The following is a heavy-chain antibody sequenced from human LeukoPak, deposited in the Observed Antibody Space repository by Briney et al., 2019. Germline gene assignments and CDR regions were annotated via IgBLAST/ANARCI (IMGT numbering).Heavy chain of an antibody. Sequence: PSQTLSLTCTVSGGSISSGSYYWSWIRQPAGKGLEWIGSIYYSGSTNYNPSLKSRATISVDTSKNQFSLKLSSVTAADTAVYYCARDGPGYCSGGSCYSNYMDVWGKGTTVTISS. V-gene: IGHV4-61*02. D-gene: IGHD2-15*01. CDR2: IYYSGST. CDR3: ARDGPGYCSGGSCYSNYMDV. CDR1: GGSISSGSYY. J-gene: IGHJ6*03.